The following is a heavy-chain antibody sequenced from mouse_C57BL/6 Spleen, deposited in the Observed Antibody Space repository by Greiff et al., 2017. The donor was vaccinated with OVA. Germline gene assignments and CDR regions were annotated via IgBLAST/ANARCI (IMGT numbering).Heavy chain of an antibody. J-gene: IGHJ4*01. CDR1: GYTFTDYY. CDR3: ARTEYDYGMDY. D-gene: IGHD2-4*01. Sequence: EVKLQQSGPELVKPGASVKISCKASGYTFTDYYMNWVKQSHGKSLEWIGDINPNNGGTSYNQKFKGKATLTVDKSSSTAYMELRSLTSEDSAVYYCARTEYDYGMDYWGQGTSVTVSS. CDR2: INPNNGGT. V-gene: IGHV1-26*01.